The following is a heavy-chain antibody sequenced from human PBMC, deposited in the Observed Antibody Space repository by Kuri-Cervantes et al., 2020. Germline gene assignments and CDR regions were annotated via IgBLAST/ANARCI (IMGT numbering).Heavy chain of an antibody. CDR1: GDSVSSGTTA. CDR2: IYYRSKWYN. CDR3: SRGAGAIDY. D-gene: IGHD3-10*01. J-gene: IGHJ4*02. Sequence: SETLSLTCAISGDSVSSGTTAWNWIRQSPSRGLEWLGRIYYRSKWYNDYAVSVRSRISINPETSKNQFSLPLSSVTPEDTAVYYCSRGAGAIDYWGQGTLVTVSS. V-gene: IGHV6-1*01.